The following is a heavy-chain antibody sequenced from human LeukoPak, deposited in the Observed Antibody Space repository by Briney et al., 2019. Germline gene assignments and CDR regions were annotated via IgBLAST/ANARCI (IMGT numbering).Heavy chain of an antibody. J-gene: IGHJ6*03. D-gene: IGHD3-3*01. CDR1: GYTFTSYA. CDR3: ARSLFRFLEWSYRSYYYYYMDV. CDR2: IIPIFGTV. Sequence: SVKVSCKASGYTFTSYAMNWVRQAPGQGLEWMGGIIPIFGTVNYAQKFQGRVTITADKSTSTAYMELSSLRSEDTAVYYCARSLFRFLEWSYRSYYYYYMDVWGKGTTVTVSS. V-gene: IGHV1-69*06.